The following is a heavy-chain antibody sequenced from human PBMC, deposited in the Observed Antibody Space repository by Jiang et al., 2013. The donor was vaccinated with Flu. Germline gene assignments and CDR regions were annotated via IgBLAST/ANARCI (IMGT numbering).Heavy chain of an antibody. CDR3: ARARGQGGFDY. Sequence: EVKKPGASVKSPARLLVTLYQLWYQLGATGPWTGLEWMGWISAYNGNTNYAQKLQGRVTMTTDTSTSTAYMELRSLRSDDTAVYYCARARGQGGFDYWGQGTLVTVSS. V-gene: IGHV1-18*01. CDR1: VTLYQLW. CDR2: ISAYNGNT. D-gene: IGHD3-16*01. J-gene: IGHJ4*02.